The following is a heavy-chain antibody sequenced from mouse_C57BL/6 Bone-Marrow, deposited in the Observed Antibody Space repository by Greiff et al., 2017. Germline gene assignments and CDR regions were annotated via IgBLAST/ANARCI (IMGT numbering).Heavy chain of an antibody. CDR2: ISSGGSYT. CDR1: GFTFSSYG. V-gene: IGHV5-6*01. D-gene: IGHD2-3*01. Sequence: EVQRVESGGDLVKPGGSLKLSCAASGFTFSSYGMSWVRQTPDKRLEWVATISSGGSYTYYPDNVKGRFTISRDNAKNTLYLQMSSLKSEDTAMYYCARHGDGYPFADWGQGTLVTVSA. CDR3: ARHGDGYPFAD. J-gene: IGHJ3*01.